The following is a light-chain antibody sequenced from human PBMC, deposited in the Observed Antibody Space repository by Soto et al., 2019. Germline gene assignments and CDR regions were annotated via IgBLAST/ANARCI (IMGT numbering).Light chain of an antibody. CDR2: DAS. CDR3: QQLKTYPFI. V-gene: IGKV1-13*02. Sequence: AIQLTQSPSSLSASVGDRVSITCRASQGISSALAWYQHKPGKAPKILIYDASSLQSGVPSRFSGSESGTECTLTISSLQPEDFATYYCQQLKTYPFIFGQGTRLEIK. CDR1: QGISSA. J-gene: IGKJ5*01.